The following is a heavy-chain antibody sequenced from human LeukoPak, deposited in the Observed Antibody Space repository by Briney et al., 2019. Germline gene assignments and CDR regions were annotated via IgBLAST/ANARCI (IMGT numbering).Heavy chain of an antibody. J-gene: IGHJ4*02. CDR3: ARGRGSYTTAPGY. CDR2: IYYSGST. D-gene: IGHD1-26*01. CDR1: GGSISSSSYY. Sequence: SETLSLTCTVSGGSISSSSYYWGWIRQPPGKGLEWIGSIYYSGSTYYNPSLKSRVTISVDTSKNQFSLKLSSVTAADTAVYYCARGRGSYTTAPGYWGQGTLVTVSS. V-gene: IGHV4-39*07.